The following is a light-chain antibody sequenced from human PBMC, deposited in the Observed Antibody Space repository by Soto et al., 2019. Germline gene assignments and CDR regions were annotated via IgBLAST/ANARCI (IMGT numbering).Light chain of an antibody. CDR2: GAS. V-gene: IGKV3-20*01. CDR3: QQYGDSPPT. CDR1: QPITKF. Sequence: DIQMTQSPSSLSASVGDRVTITCRASQPITKFLNWFQQKPGQTPRLLIYGASSRATGIPDRFSGSGSGADFTLTISRLEPEDFAVYHCQQYGDSPPTFGGGTKVDIK. J-gene: IGKJ4*01.